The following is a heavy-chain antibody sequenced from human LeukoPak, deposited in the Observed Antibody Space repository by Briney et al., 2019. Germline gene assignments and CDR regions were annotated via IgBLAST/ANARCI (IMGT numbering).Heavy chain of an antibody. D-gene: IGHD2-2*01. V-gene: IGHV1-46*01. J-gene: IGHJ6*03. Sequence: ASVKVSCKASGYTFTSYYMHWVRQAPGQGLEWMGIINPSGGSTSYAQKFQGRVTMTRDTSTSTVYMELSSLRSEDTAVYYCARDYRGSSTTTGYMDVWGKGTTVTVSS. CDR2: INPSGGST. CDR3: ARDYRGSSTTTGYMDV. CDR1: GYTFTSYY.